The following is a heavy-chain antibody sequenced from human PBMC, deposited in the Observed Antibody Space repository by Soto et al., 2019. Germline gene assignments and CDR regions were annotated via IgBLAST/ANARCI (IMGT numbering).Heavy chain of an antibody. CDR1: GYTFTSYG. J-gene: IGHJ5*02. CDR3: ARDPGYYHSLDT. Sequence: GASVKVSCKASGYTFTSYGISWVRQAPGQGLEWMGWISAYNGNTNYAQKLQGRVTMTTGTSTSTAYLELRSLRFDDTAVYYCARDPGYYHSLDTWGQGTLVTVSS. D-gene: IGHD3-22*01. CDR2: ISAYNGNT. V-gene: IGHV1-18*01.